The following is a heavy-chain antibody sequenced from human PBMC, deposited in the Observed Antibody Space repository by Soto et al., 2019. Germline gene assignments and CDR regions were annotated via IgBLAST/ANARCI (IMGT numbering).Heavy chain of an antibody. J-gene: IGHJ4*02. CDR1: GYTFSDYY. CDR2: INPNSGGT. D-gene: IGHD3-3*01. CDR3: AGDSARLFGEWLFNY. V-gene: IGHV1-2*02. Sequence: ASVKVSCKASGYTFSDYYMHWVRQAPGQGLEWMGWINPNSGGTNFAQKFQGRVTVTRDTSISTAYMALSRLRSDDTAVYYCAGDSARLFGEWLFNYWGQGTLVTVSS.